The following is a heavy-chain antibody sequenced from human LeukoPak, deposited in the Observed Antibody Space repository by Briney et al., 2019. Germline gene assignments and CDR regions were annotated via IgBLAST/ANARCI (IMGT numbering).Heavy chain of an antibody. CDR3: ARGYWSGGGFYSNEYCFDP. V-gene: IGHV1-2*06. J-gene: IGHJ5*02. Sequence: ASVKLSCKAAGYTVTGYYMFWVRKAPGQGLGWMGRLHPNTGGTNYAQKFQDRVTMTTATSISTAYTKLSSLRSDDTTVYYCARGYWSGGGFYSNEYCFDPWGQGTLVTVSS. CDR2: LHPNTGGT. D-gene: IGHD2-15*01. CDR1: GYTVTGYY.